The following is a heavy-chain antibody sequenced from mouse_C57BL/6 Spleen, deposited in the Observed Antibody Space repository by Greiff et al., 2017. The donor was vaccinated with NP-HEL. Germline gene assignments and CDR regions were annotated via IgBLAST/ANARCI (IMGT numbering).Heavy chain of an antibody. CDR2: ISSGGSYT. Sequence: DVKLVESGGDLVKPGGSLKLSCAASGFTFSSYGMSWVRQTPDKRLEWVATISSGGSYTYYPDSVKGRFTISRDNAKNTLYLQMSSLKSEDTAMYYCASRVSYWGQGTLVTVSA. CDR1: GFTFSSYG. J-gene: IGHJ3*01. CDR3: ASRVSY. V-gene: IGHV5-6*02.